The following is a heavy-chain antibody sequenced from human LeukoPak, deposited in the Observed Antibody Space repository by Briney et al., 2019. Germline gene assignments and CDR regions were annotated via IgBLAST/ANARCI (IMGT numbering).Heavy chain of an antibody. CDR2: ISGSGSDT. Sequence: GGSLRLSCAASGFTFSHSAMSWVRQAPGKGLEWISTISGSGSDTNYADSVKGRFTISRDNSKNTLYLQMNSLRAEDTAVYYCARRAGAYSHPYDYWGQGTLVTVSS. J-gene: IGHJ4*02. V-gene: IGHV3-23*01. D-gene: IGHD4/OR15-4a*01. CDR3: ARRAGAYSHPYDY. CDR1: GFTFSHSA.